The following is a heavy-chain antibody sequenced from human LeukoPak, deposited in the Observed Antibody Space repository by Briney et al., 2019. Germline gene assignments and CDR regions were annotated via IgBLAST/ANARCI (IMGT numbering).Heavy chain of an antibody. CDR3: AILRGMDV. V-gene: IGHV4-34*01. CDR2: INHSGST. CDR1: GGSFSGYY. Sequence: PSETLSLTCAVYGGSFSGYYWSWIRQPPGKGLEWIGEINHSGSTNYNPSLKSRVTISVDTSKNQFSLKLSSVTAADTAVYYCAILRGMDVWGQGTTVTVSS. J-gene: IGHJ6*02.